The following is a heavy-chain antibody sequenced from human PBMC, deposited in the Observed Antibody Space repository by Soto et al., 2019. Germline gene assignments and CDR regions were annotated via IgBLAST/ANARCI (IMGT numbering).Heavy chain of an antibody. D-gene: IGHD2-21*01. J-gene: IGHJ6*02. CDR3: ARPFPDKTYYYSGMDV. CDR2: ISRSGDKT. Sequence: EVQLSQSGGGLVQPGESLSLACSGSGFTFSDFAMSWIRHSPGTGLEWVCTISRSGDKTFYAESARGRLTVTRDNSKNALFLQVNSLRADDTAVYYCARPFPDKTYYYSGMDVWGQGTAVTVSS. CDR1: GFTFSDFA. V-gene: IGHV3-23*01.